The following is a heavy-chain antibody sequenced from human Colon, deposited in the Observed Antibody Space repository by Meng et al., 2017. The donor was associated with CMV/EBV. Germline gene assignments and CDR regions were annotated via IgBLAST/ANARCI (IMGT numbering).Heavy chain of an antibody. Sequence: ASVKVSCKASDYTFTSYDINWVRQAPGQGLEWMGWISTYNGNTKYAQHLQGRVTMTTDTFTSAAYMELRSLDFDDTAVYFCARAYCSGTNCSPDYWGQGTLVTSPQ. D-gene: IGHD2-2*01. CDR1: DYTFTSYD. V-gene: IGHV1-18*01. CDR2: ISTYNGNT. J-gene: IGHJ4*02. CDR3: ARAYCSGTNCSPDY.